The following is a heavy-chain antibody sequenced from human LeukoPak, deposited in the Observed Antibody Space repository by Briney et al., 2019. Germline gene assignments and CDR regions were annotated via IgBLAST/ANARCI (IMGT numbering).Heavy chain of an antibody. CDR2: MNPNSGNT. CDR3: ARATHYYDILTGYYREEGKFDY. V-gene: IGHV1-8*01. CDR1: GYTFTSYD. J-gene: IGHJ4*02. Sequence: GASVKVSCKASGYTFTSYDINWVRQATGQGLEWMGWMNPNSGNTGYAQKFQGRVTMTRNTSISTAYMELSSLRSEDTAVYYCARATHYYDILTGYYREEGKFDYWGQGTLVTVSS. D-gene: IGHD3-9*01.